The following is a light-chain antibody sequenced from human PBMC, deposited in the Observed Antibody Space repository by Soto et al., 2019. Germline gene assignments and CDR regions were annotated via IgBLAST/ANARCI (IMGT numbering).Light chain of an antibody. CDR2: EVN. CDR1: SSDVGGADY. J-gene: IGLJ2*01. Sequence: QSVLTQPPSASGSPGQSVTISCTGTSSDVGGADYVSWYQQHPGRAPKVLIYEVNKRPSGVPDRFSGSKSDNTASLTVSGLQAEDEADYYCSSYAGSKLVTFGGGTKLTVL. V-gene: IGLV2-8*01. CDR3: SSYAGSKLVT.